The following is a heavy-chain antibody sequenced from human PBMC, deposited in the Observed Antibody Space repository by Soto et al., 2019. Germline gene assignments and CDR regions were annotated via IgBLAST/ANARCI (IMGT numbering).Heavy chain of an antibody. V-gene: IGHV4-30-2*01. CDR3: ARDPTTENPNWFDP. CDR2: IYHSGST. Sequence: QLQLQESGSGLVKPSQTLSLTCAVSGGSISSGGYSWSWIRQPPGKGLEWIGYIYHSGSTYYNPSLKSRVTISVDRSKNQFSLKLSSVTAADTAVYYCARDPTTENPNWFDPWGQGTLVTVSS. CDR1: GGSISSGGYS. D-gene: IGHD4-17*01. J-gene: IGHJ5*02.